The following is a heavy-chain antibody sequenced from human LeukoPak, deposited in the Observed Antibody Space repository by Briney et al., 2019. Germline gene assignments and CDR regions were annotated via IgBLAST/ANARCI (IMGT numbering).Heavy chain of an antibody. D-gene: IGHD3-22*01. CDR3: ARVVTMIPLVVGGGAFDI. CDR1: GFTFSSYS. J-gene: IGHJ3*02. Sequence: GGSLRLSCAASGFTFSSYSMNWVRQAPGKGLEWVSYITSSSRTIYYADSVKGRFTISRDNSENTVYLQMDSLRAEDTAVYYCARVVTMIPLVVGGGAFDIWGQGTMVTVSS. CDR2: ITSSSRTI. V-gene: IGHV3-48*01.